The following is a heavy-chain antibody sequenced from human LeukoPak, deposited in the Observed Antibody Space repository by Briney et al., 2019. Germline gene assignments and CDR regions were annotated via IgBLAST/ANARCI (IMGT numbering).Heavy chain of an antibody. CDR2: IYTSGST. D-gene: IGHD1-7*01. CDR1: GGSISSGSYS. CDR3: ASSSLTGTTRYYFDY. J-gene: IGHJ4*02. Sequence: SQTLSLTCTVSGGSISSGSYSWSWIRQPAGKGLEWIGRIYTSGSTNYNPSLKSRVTISVDTSKNQFSLKLSSVTAADTSVYYCASSSLTGTTRYYFDYWGQGTLVTVSS. V-gene: IGHV4-61*02.